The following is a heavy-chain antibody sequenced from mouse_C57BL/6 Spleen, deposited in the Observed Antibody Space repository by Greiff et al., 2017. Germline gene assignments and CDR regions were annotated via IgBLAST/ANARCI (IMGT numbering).Heavy chain of an antibody. CDR2: ISSGSSTI. V-gene: IGHV5-17*01. CDR1: GFTFSDYG. Sequence: EVKVVESGGGLVKPGGSLKLSCAASGFTFSDYGMHWVRQAPEKGLEWVAYISSGSSTIYYADTVKGRFTISRDNAKNTLFLQMTSLRSEDTAMYYFAKSTVVRSPDYYAMDYWGQGTSVTVSS. D-gene: IGHD1-1*01. CDR3: AKSTVVRSPDYYAMDY. J-gene: IGHJ4*01.